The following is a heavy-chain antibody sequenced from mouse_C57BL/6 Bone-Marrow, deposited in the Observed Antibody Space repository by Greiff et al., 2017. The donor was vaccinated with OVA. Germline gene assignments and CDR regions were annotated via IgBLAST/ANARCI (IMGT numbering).Heavy chain of an antibody. CDR2: IYPGSGST. CDR1: GYTFTSYW. D-gene: IGHD3-2*02. Sequence: QVQLQQPGAELVKPGASVKMSCKASGYTFTSYWITWVKQRPGQGLEWIGDIYPGSGSTNYNEKFKSKATLTVDTSSSTAYMQLSSLTSEDSAVYYCAREELRLRPTAMDYWGQGTSVTVSS. J-gene: IGHJ4*01. CDR3: AREELRLRPTAMDY. V-gene: IGHV1-55*01.